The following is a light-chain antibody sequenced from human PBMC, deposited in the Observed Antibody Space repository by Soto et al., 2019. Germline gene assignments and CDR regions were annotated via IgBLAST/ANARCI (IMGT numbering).Light chain of an antibody. CDR3: QQYGSSPVA. CDR1: QSVSSSY. CDR2: GSS. Sequence: DIVLTQSPGTLSLSPGERATLSCRASQSVSSSYLAWYQQKPGQAPRLLIYGSSTRATATPSRFSGSGSGTDFTLTISRLEPEDFAVYFCQQYGSSPVAFGQGTKVDIK. J-gene: IGKJ1*01. V-gene: IGKV3-20*01.